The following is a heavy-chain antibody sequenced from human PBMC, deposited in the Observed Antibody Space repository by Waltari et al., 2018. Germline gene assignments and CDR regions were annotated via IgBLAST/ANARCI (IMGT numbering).Heavy chain of an antibody. CDR2: IHYSGST. CDR3: ARVADYDSSGYYYPRDY. D-gene: IGHD3-22*01. CDR1: GGSIRSGGYY. V-gene: IGHV4-31*03. J-gene: IGHJ4*02. Sequence: QVQLQESGPGLVKPSQTLSLTCTVSGGSIRSGGYYWSWIRQHPGKGLEWIGYIHYSGSTYYNPSLKRRVTISVDTSKNQFSLKLSSVTAADTAVYYCARVADYDSSGYYYPRDYWGQGTLVTVSS.